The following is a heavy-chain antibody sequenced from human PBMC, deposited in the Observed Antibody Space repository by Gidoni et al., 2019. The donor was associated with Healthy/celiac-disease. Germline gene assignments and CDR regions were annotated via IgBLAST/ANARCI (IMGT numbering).Heavy chain of an antibody. Sequence: QVQLQESGPGLVKPSGTLSLTGTVSGGSISSYYWSWIRQPPGKGLEWIGYIYYSGSTNYNPSLKSRVTISVDTSKNQFSLKLSSVTAADTAVYYCARDPGPGSWFDPWGQGTLVTVSS. V-gene: IGHV4-59*01. CDR1: GGSISSYY. CDR2: IYYSGST. CDR3: ARDPGPGSWFDP. D-gene: IGHD1-26*01. J-gene: IGHJ5*02.